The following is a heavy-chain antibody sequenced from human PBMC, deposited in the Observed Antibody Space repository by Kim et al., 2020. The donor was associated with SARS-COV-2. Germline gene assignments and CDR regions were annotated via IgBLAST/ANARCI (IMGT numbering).Heavy chain of an antibody. Sequence: TNYAQKLQGRVTMTTDTSTSTAYMELRSLRSDDTAVYYCARDANSGSYDYWGQGTLVTVSS. D-gene: IGHD1-26*01. CDR2: T. CDR3: ARDANSGSYDY. J-gene: IGHJ4*02. V-gene: IGHV1-18*01.